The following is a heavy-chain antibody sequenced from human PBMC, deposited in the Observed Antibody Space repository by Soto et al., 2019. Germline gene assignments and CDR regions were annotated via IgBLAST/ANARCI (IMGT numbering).Heavy chain of an antibody. D-gene: IGHD2-8*01. Sequence: GGSLRLSCAASGFGFSNAWMSWVRQAPGKGLEWVGRIKSETDGETTDYVAPVKGRFTISRDDSKNTLYLQMNSLKIEDTAVYYCTTDLNGGFDYWGRGALVTVSS. CDR1: GFGFSNAW. CDR2: IKSETDGETT. J-gene: IGHJ4*02. CDR3: TTDLNGGFDY. V-gene: IGHV3-15*01.